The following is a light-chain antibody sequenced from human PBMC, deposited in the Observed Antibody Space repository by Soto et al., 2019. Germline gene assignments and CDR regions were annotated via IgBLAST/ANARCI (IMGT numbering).Light chain of an antibody. CDR1: SSDVGRYNA. Sequence: QSVLTHPASGSGSPGQSITISFSGTSSDVGRYNAVSWYQQHPGKLPQLIIYDVSIRPSLISERFSASKSGNKPSLTISGLQAADEADYSCSSYTVRGSYLFATGTKVTVL. CDR2: DVS. CDR3: SSYTVRGSYL. J-gene: IGLJ1*01. V-gene: IGLV2-14*03.